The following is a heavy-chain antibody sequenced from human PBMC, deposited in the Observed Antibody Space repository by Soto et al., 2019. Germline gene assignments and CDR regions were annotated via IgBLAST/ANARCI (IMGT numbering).Heavy chain of an antibody. CDR1: SGSILTTYS. CDR3: ARKPDVATAKVGGGYVFDV. V-gene: IGHV4-4*02. J-gene: IGHJ3*01. CDR2: IYHSGSP. Sequence: QVQLQESGPGLVKPSGTLSLTCAASSGSILTTYSWSWVQLPPGTGLQWIGDIYHSGSPKYNPSLKSRVSISIDKSKDRFFLNLTSVTAADTAVYYCARKPDVATAKVGGGYVFDVWGQGTMVTVSS. D-gene: IGHD3-16*01.